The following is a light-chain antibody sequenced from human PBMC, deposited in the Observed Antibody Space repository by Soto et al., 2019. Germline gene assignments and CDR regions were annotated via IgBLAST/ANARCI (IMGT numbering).Light chain of an antibody. V-gene: IGKV4-1*01. CDR2: WAS. Sequence: DIVMTQSPDSLAVSLGERATINCKPSQSGFYNSNTKHYLAWYQHKPGQPPRLLIYWASTRESGVPDRFSGSGSGKDFTRTISILQPEDVAVYYCQQYYSTPLPFGGGNKVESK. J-gene: IGKJ4*01. CDR1: QSGFYNSNTKHY. CDR3: QQYYSTPLP.